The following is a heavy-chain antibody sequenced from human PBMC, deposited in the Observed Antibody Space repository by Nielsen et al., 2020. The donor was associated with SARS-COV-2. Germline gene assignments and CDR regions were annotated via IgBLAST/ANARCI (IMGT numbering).Heavy chain of an antibody. D-gene: IGHD3-22*01. CDR2: ISASGGDT. J-gene: IGHJ4*02. CDR3: AKDRSAYFDTRGRYYFDY. V-gene: IGHV3-23*01. CDR1: EFTFSNYV. Sequence: GESLKISCAASEFTFSNYVMNWVRQSPGKGLEWVSAISASGGDTYFADSVKGRFTISRDNSKNTLYLQMNSLRAEGTAVYYCAKDRSAYFDTRGRYYFDYWGQGTQVTVSS.